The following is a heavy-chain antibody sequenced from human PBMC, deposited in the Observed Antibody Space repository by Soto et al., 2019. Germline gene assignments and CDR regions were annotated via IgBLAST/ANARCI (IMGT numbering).Heavy chain of an antibody. D-gene: IGHD6-13*01. CDR1: GYTFTSFY. Sequence: EASVKVSCKASGYTFTSFYIHWVRQAPGQGLEWMAIINPSGGSTNYAQKFQGRITLTRDTSTSTVYMELSSLRSEDTAVYYCARNLASADVWGQGTLVTVSS. J-gene: IGHJ4*02. CDR2: INPSGGST. CDR3: ARNLASADV. V-gene: IGHV1-46*01.